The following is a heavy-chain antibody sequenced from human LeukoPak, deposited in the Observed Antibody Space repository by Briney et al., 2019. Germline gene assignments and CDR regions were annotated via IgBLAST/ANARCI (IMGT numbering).Heavy chain of an antibody. CDR2: ISSSSITI. CDR1: GFTLSSYS. J-gene: IGHJ4*02. V-gene: IGHV3-48*01. D-gene: IGHD3-22*01. CDR3: ARGDYYDSSGYYFDY. Sequence: PGGSLRLSCAASGFTLSSYSMNWVRQAPGKGLEWISYISSSSITIYYADSVKGRFTISRDNAKNSLYLQMNSLRAEDTAVYYCARGDYYDSSGYYFDYWGQGTLVTVSS.